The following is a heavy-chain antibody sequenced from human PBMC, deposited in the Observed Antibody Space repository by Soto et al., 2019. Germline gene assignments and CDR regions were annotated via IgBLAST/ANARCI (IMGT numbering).Heavy chain of an antibody. CDR3: VRDGTKTLRDWLDP. J-gene: IGHJ5*02. CDR2: IYATGTT. CDR1: GASISGFY. V-gene: IGHV4-4*07. D-gene: IGHD1-1*01. Sequence: SETLSLTCTVSGASISGFYWSWIRKSAGKGLEWIGRIYATGTTDYNPSLKSRVMMSVDTSKKQFSLKLRSVTAADTAVYYCVRDGTKTLRDWLDPCGQGLSVTVSS.